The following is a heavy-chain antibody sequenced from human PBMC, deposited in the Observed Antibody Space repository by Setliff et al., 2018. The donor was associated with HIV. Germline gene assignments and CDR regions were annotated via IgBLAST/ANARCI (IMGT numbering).Heavy chain of an antibody. CDR3: AKLVGVTGIRDYFDS. CDR2: IIGSGGAT. D-gene: IGHD2-21*02. CDR1: GFTFSDYA. V-gene: IGHV3-23*01. J-gene: IGHJ4*02. Sequence: GGSLRLSCAASGFTFSDYAMTWVRQTPGKGLEWVLGIIGSGGATYYADSVKGRFTISRDNSKNTLYLQMNSLRAEDTAVYYCAKLVGVTGIRDYFDSWGQGTLVTVSS.